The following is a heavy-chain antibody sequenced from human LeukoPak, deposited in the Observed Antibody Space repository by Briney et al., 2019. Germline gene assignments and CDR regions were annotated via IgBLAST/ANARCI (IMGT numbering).Heavy chain of an antibody. CDR2: INAYSGNT. CDR1: GYTYSSYG. J-gene: IGHJ1*01. V-gene: IGHV1-18*01. CDR3: AREGYQPLDVTYFQH. Sequence: EASVKVSCKTSGYTYSSYGISWVRQAPGQGLEWMGWINAYSGNTKYAQKLQGRVTMTTDTSTSTAYMELRSLRTDDTAVYYCAREGYQPLDVTYFQHWGQGTLVTVSS. D-gene: IGHD2-2*01.